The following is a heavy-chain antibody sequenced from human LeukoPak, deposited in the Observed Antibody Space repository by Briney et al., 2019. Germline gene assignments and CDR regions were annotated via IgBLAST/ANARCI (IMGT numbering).Heavy chain of an antibody. CDR1: GGSISSYY. J-gene: IGHJ6*02. CDR3: ARSPPTYCSGGSCYYYGMDV. D-gene: IGHD2-15*01. V-gene: IGHV4-59*08. CDR2: IYYSGST. Sequence: SETLSLTCTVSGGSISSYYWSWIRQPPGKGLEWIGYIYYSGSTDYNPSLKSRVTISVDTSKNQFSLKLSSVTAADTAVYYCARSPPTYCSGGSCYYYGMDVWGQGTTVTVSS.